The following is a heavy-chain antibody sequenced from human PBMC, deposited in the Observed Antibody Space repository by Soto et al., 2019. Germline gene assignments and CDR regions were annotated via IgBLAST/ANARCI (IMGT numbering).Heavy chain of an antibody. CDR3: ARERSGYFDY. D-gene: IGHD2-15*01. CDR2: RNPNSGNT. V-gene: IGHV1-8*01. CDR1: GYTYTSYD. J-gene: IGHJ4*02. Sequence: QVQLVQSGAEVKKPGASVKVSCKASGYTYTSYDINWVRQATGQGHEWMGWRNPNSGNTGYAQKFQGRVPLTRNTSTSTAYMELSSLRSGQTAVFYCARERSGYFDYWCQGTLVTVSS.